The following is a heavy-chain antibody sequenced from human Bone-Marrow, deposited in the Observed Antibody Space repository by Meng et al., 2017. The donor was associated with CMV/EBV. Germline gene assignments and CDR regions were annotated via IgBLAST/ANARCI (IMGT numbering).Heavy chain of an antibody. J-gene: IGHJ6*02. V-gene: IGHV3-66*02. D-gene: IGHD5-18*01. Sequence: GESLKISWAASGFTVSSNYMSWVRQAPGKGLEWVSVIYSGGSTYYADSVKGRFTISRDNSKNTLYLQMNSLRAEDTAVYYCARGYSYGYDDYYYYGMDVWGQGTTVTVSS. CDR3: ARGYSYGYDDYYYYGMDV. CDR2: IYSGGST. CDR1: GFTVSSNY.